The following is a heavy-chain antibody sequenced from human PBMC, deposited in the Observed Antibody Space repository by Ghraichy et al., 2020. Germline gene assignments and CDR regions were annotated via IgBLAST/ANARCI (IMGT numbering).Heavy chain of an antibody. CDR2: INLGGST. CDR3: ARVAISVPTTNLFYMDV. Sequence: SETLSLTCAVYGGSVSRNSWSWVRQSPERGLEWIGEINLGGSTNYAPSLKSRLTLSTYTSNNQFSLKLKSVTAADTAVYYCARVAISVPTTNLFYMDVWGEGTTVTVSS. D-gene: IGHD6-19*01. V-gene: IGHV4-34*01. CDR1: GGSVSRNS. J-gene: IGHJ6*04.